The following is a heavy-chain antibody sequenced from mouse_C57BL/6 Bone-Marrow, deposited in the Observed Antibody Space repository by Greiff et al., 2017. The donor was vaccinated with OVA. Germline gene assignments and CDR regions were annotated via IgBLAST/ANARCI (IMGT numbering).Heavy chain of an antibody. CDR2: IYPSDSET. CDR1: GYTFTSYW. J-gene: IGHJ3*01. V-gene: IGHV1-61*01. CDR3: AKGGYYGFAY. Sequence: QVQLQQPGAELVRPGSSVKLSCKASGYTFTSYWMDWVKQRPGQGLEWIGNIYPSDSETHYNQKFKDKATLTVDQSSTTAYLRLISLTSTDSAVYYCAKGGYYGFAYWGQGTLVTVSA. D-gene: IGHD2-3*01.